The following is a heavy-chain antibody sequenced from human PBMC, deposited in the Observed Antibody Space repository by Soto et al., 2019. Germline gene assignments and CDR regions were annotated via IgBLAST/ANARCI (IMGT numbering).Heavy chain of an antibody. D-gene: IGHD1-1*01. Sequence: EVQLLESGGGLVKPGGSLRLSCAASGFTFSSYSMNWVRQAPGKGLEWVSSISSSSSYIYYADSVKGRFTISRDNAKNSLYLRRNGLRAEDTAVYYCARVPDTTGMPRDYYYYGMYVWGQGTTVTVS. CDR3: ARVPDTTGMPRDYYYYGMYV. CDR2: ISSSSSYI. J-gene: IGHJ6*02. V-gene: IGHV3-21*01. CDR1: GFTFSSYS.